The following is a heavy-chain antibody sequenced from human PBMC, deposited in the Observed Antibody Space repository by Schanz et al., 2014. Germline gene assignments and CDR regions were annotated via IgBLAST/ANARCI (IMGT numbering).Heavy chain of an antibody. CDR3: VRDAGWAFGDYHGMDV. CDR1: GGTFSSYT. D-gene: IGHD3-10*01. Sequence: QVQLVQSGAEVMKPGSSVKVSCKASGGTFSSYTINWVRQAPGQGLEWMGRISVYHGHTNYAEKVHGRVTMTTDTSTSTAYMELRSLISDDTAVYYCVRDAGWAFGDYHGMDVWGQGTSVTVSS. J-gene: IGHJ6*02. V-gene: IGHV1-18*01. CDR2: ISVYHGHT.